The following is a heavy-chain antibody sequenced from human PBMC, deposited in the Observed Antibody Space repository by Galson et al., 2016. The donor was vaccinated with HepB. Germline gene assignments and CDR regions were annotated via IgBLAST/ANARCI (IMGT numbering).Heavy chain of an antibody. Sequence: SVKVSCKASGYPFTSFGISWVRQAPGQGLEWMGWINVFNGHTNYAQKLQGRVTMTTDTSTSTSYMELRSLRSDDTAVYYGARSLVPSFGMDVWGKGTTVTVSS. J-gene: IGHJ6*04. CDR3: ARSLVPSFGMDV. D-gene: IGHD2-8*02. CDR2: INVFNGHT. V-gene: IGHV1-18*01. CDR1: GYPFTSFG.